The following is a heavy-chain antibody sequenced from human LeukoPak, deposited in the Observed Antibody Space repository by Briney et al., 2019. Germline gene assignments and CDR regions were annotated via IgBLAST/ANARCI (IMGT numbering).Heavy chain of an antibody. V-gene: IGHV3-48*01. CDR2: ISSSGRSI. Sequence: GGSLRLSCAASGFTFSNYNMNWLRQAPGKGLEWVSHISSSGRSIYYADSVRGRFTTSRDNVWNSLYLQMNSLGAEDTAVYYCARRITISGVGYMDVWGKGTTVTVSP. CDR1: GFTFSNYN. J-gene: IGHJ6*04. CDR3: ARRITISGVGYMDV. D-gene: IGHD3-3*01.